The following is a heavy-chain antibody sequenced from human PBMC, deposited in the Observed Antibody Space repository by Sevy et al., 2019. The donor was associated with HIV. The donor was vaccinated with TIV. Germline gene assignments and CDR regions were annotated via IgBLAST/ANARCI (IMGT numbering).Heavy chain of an antibody. CDR1: GFTFSSYS. Sequence: GGSLRLSCAASGFTFSSYSMNWVRQAPGKGLEWVSSISSSSSYIYYADSVKGRFTISRDNAKNSLYLQMNSLRAEDTAVYYWARDPRTAAAGTRYFDYWGQGTLVTVSS. D-gene: IGHD6-13*01. CDR3: ARDPRTAAAGTRYFDY. V-gene: IGHV3-21*01. J-gene: IGHJ4*02. CDR2: ISSSSSYI.